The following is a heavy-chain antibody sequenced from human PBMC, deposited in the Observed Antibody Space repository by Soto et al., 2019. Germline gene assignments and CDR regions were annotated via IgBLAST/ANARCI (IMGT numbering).Heavy chain of an antibody. Sequence: SETLSLTCTVSGGSINTYNLFWAWVRQPPGKGLEWIASIHYVGNAYYSPSLTTRATISRDTSKNRVSLELRSVTAADTAVYYCARVNVTLDLWGLGTLVTVSS. CDR3: ARVNVTLDL. J-gene: IGHJ4*02. V-gene: IGHV4-39*01. CDR1: GGSINTYNLF. CDR2: IHYVGNA. D-gene: IGHD2-21*02.